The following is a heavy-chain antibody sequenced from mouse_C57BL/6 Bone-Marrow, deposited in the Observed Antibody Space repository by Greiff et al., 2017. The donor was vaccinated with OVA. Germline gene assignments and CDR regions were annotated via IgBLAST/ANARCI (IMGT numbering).Heavy chain of an antibody. D-gene: IGHD1-1*01. V-gene: IGHV2-6*01. CDR2: IWGVGST. Sequence: VKVVESGPGLVAPSQSLSITCTVSGFSLTSYGVDWVRQSPGKGLEWLGVIWGVGSTNYNSALKSRLSISKDNSKSQVFLKMNSLQTDDTAMYYCARGGSSAFAYWGQGTLVTVSA. J-gene: IGHJ3*01. CDR3: ARGGSSAFAY. CDR1: GFSLTSYG.